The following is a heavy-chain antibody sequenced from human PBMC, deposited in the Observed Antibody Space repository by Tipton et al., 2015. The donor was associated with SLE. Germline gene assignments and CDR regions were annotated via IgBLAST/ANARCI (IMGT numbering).Heavy chain of an antibody. CDR1: GGSISNYY. Sequence: TLSLTCTVSGGSISNYYWSWIRQPPGKGLEWIAYVHYSGATSYNPSLKSRVTISVDTSKNQFSLQTSSVTAGDTAVYYCAREYSSFEYWGQGTLVTVSS. J-gene: IGHJ4*02. V-gene: IGHV4-59*01. CDR2: VHYSGAT. CDR3: AREYSSFEY. D-gene: IGHD5-12*01.